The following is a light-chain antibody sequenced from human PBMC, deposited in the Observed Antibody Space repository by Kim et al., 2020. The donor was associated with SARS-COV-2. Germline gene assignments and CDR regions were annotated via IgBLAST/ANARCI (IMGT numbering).Light chain of an antibody. CDR1: QSVSSNY. J-gene: IGKJ1*01. CDR3: QQYDSSRT. Sequence: EIELTQSPGTLSLSPGERATLSCRASQSVSSNYLAWYQQKPGQAPRLLMYGVFSRATGIPDRFSGSGSGTDFTLTISRLEPEDFAVYYCQQYDSSRTFGQGTKVDIK. V-gene: IGKV3-20*01. CDR2: GVF.